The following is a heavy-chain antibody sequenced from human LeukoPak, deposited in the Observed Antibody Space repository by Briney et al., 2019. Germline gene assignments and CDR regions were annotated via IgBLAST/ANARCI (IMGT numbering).Heavy chain of an antibody. CDR3: ARAEEVAGSELLWFGELLFDAFDI. Sequence: SETLSLTCTVSGGSISSGDYHWSWIRQPPGKGLEWIGYIYYSGSTNYNPSLKSRVTISVDTSKNQFSLKLSSVTAADTAVYYCARAEEVAGSELLWFGELLFDAFDIWGQGTMVTVSS. CDR2: IYYSGST. D-gene: IGHD3-10*01. V-gene: IGHV4-30-4*08. J-gene: IGHJ3*02. CDR1: GGSISSGDYH.